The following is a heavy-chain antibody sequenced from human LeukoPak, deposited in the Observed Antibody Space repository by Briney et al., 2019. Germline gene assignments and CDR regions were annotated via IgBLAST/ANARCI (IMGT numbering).Heavy chain of an antibody. J-gene: IGHJ4*02. Sequence: SGTLSLTCTVSGGSISSSSYYWGWIRQPPGKGLEWIVRIYYSGSTNYHPSLKSRVTISVDTSKNQLSLKLSSVTAADTAVYYCARRRDYGDYGGFDYWGEGTLVTVSS. CDR2: IYYSGST. V-gene: IGHV4-39*01. D-gene: IGHD4-17*01. CDR3: ARRRDYGDYGGFDY. CDR1: GGSISSSSYY.